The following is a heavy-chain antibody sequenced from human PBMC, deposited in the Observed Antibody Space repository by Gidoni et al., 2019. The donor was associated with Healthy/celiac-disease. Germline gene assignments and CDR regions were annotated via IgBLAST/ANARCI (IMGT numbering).Heavy chain of an antibody. Sequence: QVQLQQWGAGLLKPSETLSLTCAVYGGSFSGYYWSWIRQPPGKGLEWIGEINHSGSTNYNPSLKSRVTISVDTSKNQFSLKLSSVTAADTAVYYCASDYYGSPTTWGQGTLVTVSS. V-gene: IGHV4-34*01. J-gene: IGHJ5*02. D-gene: IGHD3-10*01. CDR3: ASDYYGSPTT. CDR1: GGSFSGYY. CDR2: INHSGST.